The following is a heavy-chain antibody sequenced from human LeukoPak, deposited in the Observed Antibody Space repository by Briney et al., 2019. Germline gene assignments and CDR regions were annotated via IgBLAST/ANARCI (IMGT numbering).Heavy chain of an antibody. D-gene: IGHD2-2*01. J-gene: IGHJ6*02. CDR2: INAGNGNT. CDR1: GYTFTSYA. Sequence: ASVKVSCKASGYTFTSYAMHWVRQAPGQRLEWMGWINAGNGNTKYSQKFQGRVTITRDTSASTAYMELSSLRSEDTAVYYCASSVVVPAAIAYYYFYVMDVWGQGTTVTVSS. CDR3: ASSVVVPAAIAYYYFYVMDV. V-gene: IGHV1-3*01.